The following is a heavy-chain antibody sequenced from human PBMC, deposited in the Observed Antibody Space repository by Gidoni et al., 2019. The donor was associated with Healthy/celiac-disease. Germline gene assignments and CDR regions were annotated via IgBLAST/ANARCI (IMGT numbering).Heavy chain of an antibody. CDR3: AKDDYGDYGSFDY. Sequence: EVQLLESGGGLVQPGGSLRLSCAASGFTLSSYAMSWVRQAPGKGLEWVSAISGSGGSTYFADSVKGRFTISRDNSKNTLYLQMNSLRAEDTAVYYCAKDDYGDYGSFDYWGQGTLVTVSS. CDR2: ISGSGGST. V-gene: IGHV3-23*01. D-gene: IGHD4-17*01. J-gene: IGHJ4*02. CDR1: GFTLSSYA.